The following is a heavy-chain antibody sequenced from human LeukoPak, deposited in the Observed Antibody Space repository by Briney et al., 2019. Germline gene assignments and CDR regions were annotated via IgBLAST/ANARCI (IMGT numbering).Heavy chain of an antibody. CDR1: GFTFSSYE. CDR2: ISSSGSTI. D-gene: IGHD6-19*01. J-gene: IGHJ3*02. Sequence: PGGSLRLSCAASGFTFSSYEMNWVRQAPGKGLEWVSYISSSGSTIYYADSVKGRFTISRDNAKNSLYLQMNSLRAEDTAVYYCARGGQWLVRDAFDIWGQGTMVTVS. V-gene: IGHV3-48*03. CDR3: ARGGQWLVRDAFDI.